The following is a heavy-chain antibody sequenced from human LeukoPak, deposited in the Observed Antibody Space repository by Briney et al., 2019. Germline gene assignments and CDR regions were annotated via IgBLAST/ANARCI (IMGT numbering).Heavy chain of an antibody. CDR1: GFTFSSYS. CDR2: ISSSSSTI. J-gene: IGHJ6*03. D-gene: IGHD6-13*01. V-gene: IGHV3-48*01. CDR3: ARDNSPIAAAGNYYYYMDV. Sequence: QPGGSLRLSCAASGFTFSSYSMNWVRQAPGKGLEWVSYISSSSSTIYYADSVKGRFTISRDNAKNSLYLQMNSLRAEDTAVYYCARDNSPIAAAGNYYYYMDVWGKGTTVTVSS.